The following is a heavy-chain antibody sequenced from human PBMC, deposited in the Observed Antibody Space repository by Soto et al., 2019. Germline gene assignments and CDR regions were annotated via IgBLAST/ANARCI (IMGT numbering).Heavy chain of an antibody. Sequence: PGGSLRLSCAASGFNFYIYAMAWVRQAPGKGLEWVSTTSPGGERAYLADSVKGRFAISRDNSKNTLFLQMNRLGVEDTAVYYCAKDRHWPTPMTTVAPDSWGQGTLVTVSS. J-gene: IGHJ4*02. CDR3: AKDRHWPTPMTTVAPDS. CDR1: GFNFYIYA. D-gene: IGHD4-17*01. V-gene: IGHV3-23*01. CDR2: TSPGGERA.